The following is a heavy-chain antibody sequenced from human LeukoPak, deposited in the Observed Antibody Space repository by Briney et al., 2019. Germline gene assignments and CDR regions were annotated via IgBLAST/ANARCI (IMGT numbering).Heavy chain of an antibody. CDR3: TTDYYGSGSYSYDY. D-gene: IGHD3-10*01. J-gene: IGHJ4*02. Sequence: GGSLRLPCAASGFTFSNAWMSWVRQAPGKGLEWVGRIKSKTDGGTTDYAAPVKGRFTISRDDSKNTLYLQMNSLKTEDTAVYYCTTDYYGSGSYSYDYWGQGTLVTVSS. CDR2: IKSKTDGGTT. V-gene: IGHV3-15*01. CDR1: GFTFSNAW.